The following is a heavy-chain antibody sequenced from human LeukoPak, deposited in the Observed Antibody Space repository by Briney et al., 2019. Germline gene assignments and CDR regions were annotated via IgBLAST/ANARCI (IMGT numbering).Heavy chain of an antibody. Sequence: PGGSLRLSCAASGFTFSSYGMHWVRQAPGKRLEWVAVISYDGSNKYYADSVKGRFTISRDNSKNTLYLQMNSLRAEDTAVYHCAKDSGGSYNNWFDPWGQGTLVTVSS. J-gene: IGHJ5*02. CDR1: GFTFSSYG. CDR2: ISYDGSNK. CDR3: AKDSGGSYNNWFDP. D-gene: IGHD1-26*01. V-gene: IGHV3-30*18.